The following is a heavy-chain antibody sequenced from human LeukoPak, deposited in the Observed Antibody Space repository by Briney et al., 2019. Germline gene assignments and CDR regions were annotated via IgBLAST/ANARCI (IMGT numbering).Heavy chain of an antibody. CDR3: ARVIVVVPAATVGATGGWFDP. CDR2: IYYSGSI. V-gene: IGHV4-31*03. Sequence: SQTLSLTCTVSGGSISSGGYYWSWIRQHPGKGLEWIGYIYYSGSIYYNPSLTSRVTISVDTSKNQFSLKLSSATAADTAVYYCARVIVVVPAATVGATGGWFDPWGQGTLVTVSS. J-gene: IGHJ5*02. CDR1: GGSISSGGYY. D-gene: IGHD2-2*01.